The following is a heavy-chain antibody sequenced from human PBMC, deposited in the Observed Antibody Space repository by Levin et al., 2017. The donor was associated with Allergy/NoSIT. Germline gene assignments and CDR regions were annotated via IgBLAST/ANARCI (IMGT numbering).Heavy chain of an antibody. Sequence: SETLSLTCTVSGGSISSSSYYWGWIRQPPGKGLEWIGSIYYSGSTYYNPSLKSRVTISVDTSKNQFSLKLSSVTAADTAVYYCALYVLRYYYWGQGTLVTVSS. J-gene: IGHJ4*02. V-gene: IGHV4-39*01. D-gene: IGHD3-9*01. CDR2: IYYSGST. CDR3: ALYVLRYYY. CDR1: GGSISSSSYY.